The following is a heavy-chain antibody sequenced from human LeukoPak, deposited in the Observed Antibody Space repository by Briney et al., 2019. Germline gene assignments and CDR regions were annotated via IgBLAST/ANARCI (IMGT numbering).Heavy chain of an antibody. CDR2: IIPIFGTA. J-gene: IGHJ5*02. D-gene: IGHD4-23*01. Sequence: GASVKVSCTASGGTFSSYAISWVRQAPGHGLEWMGGIIPIFGTANYAQKFPARVTITADESTSTAYMELSSLRSEDTAVYYCARVATYPDRWFDPWGQGTLVTVSS. CDR3: ARVATYPDRWFDP. V-gene: IGHV1-69*13. CDR1: GGTFSSYA.